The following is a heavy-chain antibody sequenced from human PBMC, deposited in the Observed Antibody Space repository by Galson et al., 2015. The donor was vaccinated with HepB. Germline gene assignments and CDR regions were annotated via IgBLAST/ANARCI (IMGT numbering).Heavy chain of an antibody. CDR1: GYTFIGYY. D-gene: IGHD5-12*01. V-gene: IGHV1-2*02. CDR3: ARWPDVDIVAHFDC. CDR2: INPNTGGT. J-gene: IGHJ4*02. Sequence: SVKVSCKASGYTFIGYYMHWVRQAPGQGLEWMGWINPNTGGTNYAQKFQGRVTMTRDTAISTAYLEVSSLTSDDTAVYYCARWPDVDIVAHFDCWGQGTLVTVSS.